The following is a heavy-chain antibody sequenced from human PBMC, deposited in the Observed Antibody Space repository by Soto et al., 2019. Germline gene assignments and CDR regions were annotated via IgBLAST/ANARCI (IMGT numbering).Heavy chain of an antibody. CDR2: ISGSSTTI. J-gene: IGHJ4*02. V-gene: IGHV3-48*02. Sequence: EVQLVESGGGLVHPGGSLRLSCAASGFDFSNYIMNWARQAPGKGLEWISYISGSSTTILYADSVKGRFTVSRDNAKNSLYLQMNSLRDEDTAVYYCARLGAYWGQGTLVTVSS. CDR3: ARLGAY. CDR1: GFDFSNYI.